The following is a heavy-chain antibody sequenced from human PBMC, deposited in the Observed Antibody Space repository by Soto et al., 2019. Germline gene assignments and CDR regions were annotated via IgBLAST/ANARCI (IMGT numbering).Heavy chain of an antibody. CDR3: ARPYCSGGSCYSSPPKGAFDI. J-gene: IGHJ3*02. CDR2: IYYSGST. Sequence: SETLSLTCTVSGGSISSSSYYWGWIRQPPGKGLEWIGSIYYSGSTYYTPSLKSRVTISVDTSKNQFSLKLSSVTAADTAVYYCARPYCSGGSCYSSPPKGAFDIWGQGTMVTVSS. V-gene: IGHV4-39*01. D-gene: IGHD2-15*01. CDR1: GGSISSSSYY.